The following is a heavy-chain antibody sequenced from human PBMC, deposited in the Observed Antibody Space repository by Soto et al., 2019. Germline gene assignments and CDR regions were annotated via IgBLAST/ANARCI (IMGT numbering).Heavy chain of an antibody. CDR1: GGTFSSYA. V-gene: IGHV1-69*13. Sequence: SVKVSCKASGGTFSSYAISWVRQAPGQGLEWMGGIIPIFGTANYAQKFQGRVTITADESTNTAYMELSSLRSEDTAVYYCARDQITIFGDRSMDVWGQGTTVTVSS. CDR2: IIPIFGTA. CDR3: ARDQITIFGDRSMDV. D-gene: IGHD3-3*01. J-gene: IGHJ6*02.